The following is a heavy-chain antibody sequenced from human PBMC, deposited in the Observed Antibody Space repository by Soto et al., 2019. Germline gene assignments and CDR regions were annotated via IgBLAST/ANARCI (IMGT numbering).Heavy chain of an antibody. CDR1: GFTFNNYA. D-gene: IGHD3-22*01. V-gene: IGHV3-23*01. J-gene: IGHJ6*02. CDR2: ISSSGDST. CDR3: ARDADYPDGTGYYRAWWYYPIDV. Sequence: EVQLLESGGALVQSGGSLRLSCAASGFTFNNYAMGWVRQAPGKGLQWVSSISSSGDSTYNRDSVKGRFTISRDNSKNTLYVQMTSLRVEDTAVYYCARDADYPDGTGYYRAWWYYPIDVWGQGTTVTVSS.